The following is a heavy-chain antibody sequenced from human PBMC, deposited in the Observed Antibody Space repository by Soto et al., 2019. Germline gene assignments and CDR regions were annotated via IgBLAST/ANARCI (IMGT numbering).Heavy chain of an antibody. D-gene: IGHD3-16*01. CDR3: ARDTGGSYDY. CDR1: GFTFSDYY. V-gene: IGHV3-72*01. CDR2: SRNKANSYKT. J-gene: IGHJ4*02. Sequence: EVQLVQSGGGLVQPGGSLRLSCAASGFTFSDYYMDWVRQVPEKGLEWLGRSRNKANSYKTEYAPSVKGRFSISRDDSKDSMYLQMNSLKSEDSAVYYCARDTGGSYDYWGQGALVTVSS.